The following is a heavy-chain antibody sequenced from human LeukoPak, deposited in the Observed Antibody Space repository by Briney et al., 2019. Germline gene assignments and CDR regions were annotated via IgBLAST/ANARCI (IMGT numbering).Heavy chain of an antibody. CDR3: AKDAGGFGGQFDY. J-gene: IGHJ4*02. Sequence: GGSLRLSCAASGFTFSSYAMSWVRQAPGKGLEWVSAISGSDYSTYYADSVKGRFTLSRDNSKNTLYLQMNSLRAEGTALYYCAKDAGGFGGQFDYWGQGTLVTVSS. CDR1: GFTFSSYA. D-gene: IGHD3-10*01. CDR2: ISGSDYST. V-gene: IGHV3-23*01.